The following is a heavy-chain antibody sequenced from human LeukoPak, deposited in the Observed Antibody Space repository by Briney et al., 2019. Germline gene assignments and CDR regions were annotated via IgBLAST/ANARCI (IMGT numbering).Heavy chain of an antibody. CDR2: INTNSGST. CDR1: GYTFNGYY. V-gene: IGHV1-2*02. J-gene: IGHJ4*02. CDR3: ARSSGWKYNIDY. Sequence: GASLRLSCTASGYTFNGYYKSWVRQAPGQGLEWISWINTNSGSTNYAETFQGRVTITRDTSISSPYMQLSRLRSDDTAMYYCARSSGWKYNIDYWGQGTLVSVSS. D-gene: IGHD6-19*01.